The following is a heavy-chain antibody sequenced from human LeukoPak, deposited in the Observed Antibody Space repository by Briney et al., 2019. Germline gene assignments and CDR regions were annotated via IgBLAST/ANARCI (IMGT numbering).Heavy chain of an antibody. CDR1: GFTFSDYY. D-gene: IGHD6-13*01. CDR3: ARVQYSSSWDTSSYYFDY. Sequence: GGSLRLSCAASGFTFSDYYMSWIRQAPGKGLEWVSYISSSGSTIYYADSVKGRFTISRDNAKNSLYLQMNSLRAEDTAVYYCARVQYSSSWDTSSYYFDYWGQGTLVTVSS. V-gene: IGHV3-11*04. CDR2: ISSSGSTI. J-gene: IGHJ4*02.